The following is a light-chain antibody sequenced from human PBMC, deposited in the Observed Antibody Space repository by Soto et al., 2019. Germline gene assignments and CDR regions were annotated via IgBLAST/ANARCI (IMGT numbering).Light chain of an antibody. J-gene: IGKJ4*01. CDR1: QSVSSY. Sequence: EIVLTQSQATLSLSPGERATLSCRASQSVSSYLAWYQQRPGQAPRLLIYDASNRATGIPARFSGSGSGTEFTLTISSLEPEDFAVYYCQQRSNWPLTFGGGTKVDIK. CDR3: QQRSNWPLT. V-gene: IGKV3-11*01. CDR2: DAS.